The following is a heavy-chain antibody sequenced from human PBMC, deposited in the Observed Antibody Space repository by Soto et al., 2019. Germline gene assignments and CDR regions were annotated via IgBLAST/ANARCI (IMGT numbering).Heavy chain of an antibody. CDR3: ARVSPAGISFDY. V-gene: IGHV3-21*01. Sequence: EVQLVESGGGLVKPGGSLRLSCAASGFRFSSYSMNWVRQAPGKGLEWVSSISSSSSYIYYADSVKGRFTISRDNAKNSLYLQMNSLRAEDTAVYYCARVSPAGISFDYRGQGTLVTVSS. CDR2: ISSSSSYI. CDR1: GFRFSSYS. D-gene: IGHD2-2*01. J-gene: IGHJ4*02.